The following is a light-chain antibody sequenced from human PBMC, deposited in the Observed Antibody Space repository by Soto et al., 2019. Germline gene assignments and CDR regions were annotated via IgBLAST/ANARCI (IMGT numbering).Light chain of an antibody. Sequence: AIRMTQSPSSLYASTGDRVTITCLANQGICSCLAWYQQKPRKAPKILIYAAYIVQSGAPSRFSGSGNGTDYTLTSSCLGAEGFATNCSHQYYSYPYTFGRGTKVYIK. CDR1: QGICSC. V-gene: IGKV1-8*01. CDR2: AAY. CDR3: HQYYSYPYT. J-gene: IGKJ4*01.